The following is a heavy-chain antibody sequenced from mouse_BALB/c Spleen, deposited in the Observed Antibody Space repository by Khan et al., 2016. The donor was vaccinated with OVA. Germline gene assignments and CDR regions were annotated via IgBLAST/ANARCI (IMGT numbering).Heavy chain of an antibody. D-gene: IGHD1-1*01. CDR1: GYSFTGYF. V-gene: IGHV1-20*02. CDR3: ARIYGSDFDY. Sequence: MQLEESGPELVKPGASVKISCKASGYSFTGYFMNWVMQSHGKSLEWIGRINPHIGETFYNQKFKGKATLTVDESSSTAHMELRSLASEDSAVYYGARIYGSDFDYWGQGTTLTVSS. CDR2: INPHIGET. J-gene: IGHJ2*01.